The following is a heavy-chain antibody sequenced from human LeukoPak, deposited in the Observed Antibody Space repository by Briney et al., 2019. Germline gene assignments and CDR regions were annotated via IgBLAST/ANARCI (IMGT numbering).Heavy chain of an antibody. CDR3: ARGGYYDSSGYYSAFDI. J-gene: IGHJ3*02. CDR1: GFTFSSYS. V-gene: IGHV3-21*01. CDR2: ISSSSSYI. D-gene: IGHD3-22*01. Sequence: GGSLRLSCAASGFTFSSYSMNWVRQAPGKGLEWVSSISSSSSYIYYADSVKGRFTISRDNAKNSLYLQMNSLRAEDTAVYYCARGGYYDSSGYYSAFDIWGQGTMVTVSS.